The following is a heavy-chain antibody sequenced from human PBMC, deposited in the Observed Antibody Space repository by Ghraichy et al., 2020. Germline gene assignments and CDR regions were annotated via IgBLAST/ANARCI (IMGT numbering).Heavy chain of an antibody. V-gene: IGHV3-23*01. CDR3: TRLKAVGVWFGEV. J-gene: IGHJ4*02. D-gene: IGHD3-10*01. CDR1: EFTFSNYG. Sequence: GGSLRLSCEASEFTFSNYGMSWVRQVPGKGLEWVSCISGCGGSTFYVDSVKGRFTTSRDNSKNTLYLQLSSLRAEDTAVYYCTRLKAVGVWFGEVWGQGTLVSVSS. CDR2: ISGCGGST.